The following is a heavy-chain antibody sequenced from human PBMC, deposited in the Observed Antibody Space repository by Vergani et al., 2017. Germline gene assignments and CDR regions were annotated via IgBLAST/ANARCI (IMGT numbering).Heavy chain of an antibody. J-gene: IGHJ4*02. CDR3: ARGYDFWSGYFDY. V-gene: IGHV1-69*02. CDR1: GGTFSSYT. D-gene: IGHD3-3*01. CDR2: IIPILGIA. Sequence: QVQLVQSGAEVKKPGSSVKVSCKASGGTFSSYTISWVRQAPGQGLEWMGRIIPILGIANYAQKFQGRVTITADKSTSTAYMELSSLRSEDTAVYYCARGYDFWSGYFDYWGQGTLVTVSS.